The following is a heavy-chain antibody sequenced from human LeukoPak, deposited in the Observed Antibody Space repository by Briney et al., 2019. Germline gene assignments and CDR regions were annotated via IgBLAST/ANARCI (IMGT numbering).Heavy chain of an antibody. CDR2: IRYDGSNK. J-gene: IGHJ4*02. CDR1: GFTFSSYW. CDR3: AKDPNTLYYDFWSGPRTTIDY. D-gene: IGHD3-3*01. V-gene: IGHV3-30*02. Sequence: GGSLRLSCAASGFTFSSYWMHWVRQAPGKGLEWVAFIRYDGSNKYYADSVKGRFTISRDNSKNTLYLQMNSLRAEDTAVYYCAKDPNTLYYDFWSGPRTTIDYWGQGTLVTVSS.